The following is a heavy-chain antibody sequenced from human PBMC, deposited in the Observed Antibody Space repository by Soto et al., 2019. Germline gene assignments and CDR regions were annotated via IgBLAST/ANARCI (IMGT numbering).Heavy chain of an antibody. D-gene: IGHD1-1*01. J-gene: IGHJ4*02. CDR2: VFHIGMT. V-gene: IGHV4-4*02. CDR1: GGSIRSAIW. Sequence: QMHLQESGPRLVKPSGTLSLTCSVSGGSIRSAIWWSWVRQSPGKGLEWIGEVFHIGMTNYNPSLKSRVTMSVDKSSNQFSLKLTSVTAADTAVYYCASSPYNWNFWMIYWGRGTLVTVSS. CDR3: ASSPYNWNFWMIY.